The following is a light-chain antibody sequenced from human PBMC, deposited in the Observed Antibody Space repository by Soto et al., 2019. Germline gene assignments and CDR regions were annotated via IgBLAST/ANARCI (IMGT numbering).Light chain of an antibody. Sequence: EIVLTQSPDTLSLSPGERATLSCRASQSVSNSYLAWYQQKPGQAPRLLIYGASSRAIGIPDRFSGSGSGTDFTLTISRLEPEDFAVYYCQQYGSSSYTFGQGTKLELK. CDR2: GAS. J-gene: IGKJ2*01. CDR1: QSVSNSY. CDR3: QQYGSSSYT. V-gene: IGKV3-20*01.